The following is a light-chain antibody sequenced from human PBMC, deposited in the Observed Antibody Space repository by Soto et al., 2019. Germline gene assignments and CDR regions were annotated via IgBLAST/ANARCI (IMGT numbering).Light chain of an antibody. CDR1: QRIDTW. CDR2: GAS. Sequence: IQLTQSPSSVSASVGDRVTITCRASQRIDTWLAWYQQKPGKAPKLLIYGASNLQSGVPSRFSGSGSGTDFILTISSLSPEDFASYYCQHSNTFPYTFGQGTKLEL. V-gene: IGKV1-12*01. J-gene: IGKJ2*01. CDR3: QHSNTFPYT.